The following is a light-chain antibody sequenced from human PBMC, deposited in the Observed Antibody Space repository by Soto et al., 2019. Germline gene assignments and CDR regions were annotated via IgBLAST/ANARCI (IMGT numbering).Light chain of an antibody. CDR3: AAWDDSLDQYV. CDR2: RSI. V-gene: IGLV1-44*01. J-gene: IGLJ1*01. Sequence: QSVLTQPPSASGTPGQRVSMSCSGSASNIGSKTVNWYQQLPGTAPKLLIYRSIYRPSGVPARFSASKSGTSASLAITGLQSEDEADYFCAAWDDSLDQYVFGTGTKVTVL. CDR1: ASNIGSKT.